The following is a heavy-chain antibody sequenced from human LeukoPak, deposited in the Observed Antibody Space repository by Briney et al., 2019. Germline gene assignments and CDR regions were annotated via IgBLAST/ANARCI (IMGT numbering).Heavy chain of an antibody. CDR2: INHSGIT. J-gene: IGHJ4*02. D-gene: IGHD3-16*02. CDR1: GGSFSGYY. Sequence: SETLSLTCDVSGGSFSGYYWTWIRQPPGKGLEWIGEINHSGITNYNPSLKSRVTISLDTSKNQFSLRLTSVTAADTAVYYRARGRPPSFFDYWGQGTLVTVSS. V-gene: IGHV4-34*01. CDR3: ARGRPPSFFDY.